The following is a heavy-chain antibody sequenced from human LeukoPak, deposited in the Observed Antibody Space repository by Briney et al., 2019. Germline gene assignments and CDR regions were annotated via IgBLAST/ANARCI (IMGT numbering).Heavy chain of an antibody. CDR1: GYTFTSYW. Sequence: KHGESLKISCKGSGYTFTSYWIGWVRQMPGKGLEWMGIFYPGDSDTRYSPSFQGQVTISADKSISTAYLQWSSLKASDTAMYYCARTGSYYDILTGYSLFDYWGQGTLVTVSS. J-gene: IGHJ4*02. CDR2: FYPGDSDT. V-gene: IGHV5-51*01. D-gene: IGHD3-9*01. CDR3: ARTGSYYDILTGYSLFDY.